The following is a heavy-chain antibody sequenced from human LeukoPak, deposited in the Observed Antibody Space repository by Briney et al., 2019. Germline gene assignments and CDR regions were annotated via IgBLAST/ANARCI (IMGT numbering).Heavy chain of an antibody. J-gene: IGHJ3*02. Sequence: SETLSLTCTVSGGSISSSSYYWGWIRQPPGKGLEWIGSIYYSGSTYYNPSLKSQVTISVDTPKNQFSLKLSSVTAADTAVYYCAREDQSYCSSTSCYPETDAFNIWGQGTMVTVSS. V-gene: IGHV4-39*07. CDR1: GGSISSSSYY. CDR2: IYYSGST. CDR3: AREDQSYCSSTSCYPETDAFNI. D-gene: IGHD2-2*01.